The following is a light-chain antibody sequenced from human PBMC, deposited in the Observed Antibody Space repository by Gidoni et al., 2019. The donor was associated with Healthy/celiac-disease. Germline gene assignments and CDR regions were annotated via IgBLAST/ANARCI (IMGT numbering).Light chain of an antibody. J-gene: IGLJ2*01. CDR3: LLYYGGLRV. CDR2: NTS. V-gene: IGLV7-43*01. Sequence: QTVVTQEPSLTVSPGGTVTLTCASSTGAVTSGYYPNWFQQKPGQAPRAVIYNTSNKYSWTHPRFSGSLLGGKAALTLSGVQPEDEAEYYCLLYYGGLRVFGGGTKLTVL. CDR1: TGAVTSGYY.